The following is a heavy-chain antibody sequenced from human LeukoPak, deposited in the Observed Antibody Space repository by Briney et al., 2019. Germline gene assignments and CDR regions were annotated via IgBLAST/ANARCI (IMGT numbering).Heavy chain of an antibody. D-gene: IGHD1-14*01. CDR3: ARSRIWFAY. CDR2: IYYSGST. J-gene: IGHJ4*02. V-gene: IGHV4-59*08. Sequence: SETLSLTCTVSGGSISSYYWTWIRQPPGKGLEWIGYIYYSGSTNYNPSLKSRVTISVDTSKNQLSLKLSSVTAADTAVYYRARSRIWFAYWGQGPLVTGSS. CDR1: GGSISSYY.